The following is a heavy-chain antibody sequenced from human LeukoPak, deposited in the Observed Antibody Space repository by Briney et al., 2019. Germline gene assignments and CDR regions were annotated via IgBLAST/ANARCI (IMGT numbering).Heavy chain of an antibody. Sequence: ASVKVSCKASGYTFTSYDINWVRQAPGQGLEWMGLISAYNGNTNYAQKLQGRVTMTTDTSTSTAYMELRSLRSDDTAVYYCARDAAPNYYDSSGPSDYWGQGTLVTVSS. D-gene: IGHD3-22*01. CDR3: ARDAAPNYYDSSGPSDY. CDR1: GYTFTSYD. J-gene: IGHJ4*02. CDR2: ISAYNGNT. V-gene: IGHV1-18*01.